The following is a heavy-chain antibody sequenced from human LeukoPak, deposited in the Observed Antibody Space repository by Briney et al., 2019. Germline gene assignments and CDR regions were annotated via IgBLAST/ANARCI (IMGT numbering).Heavy chain of an antibody. Sequence: GGSLRLSCAASGFSFISYSLTWVRQTPEKGLEWVSSVSSSNSYIYYADSLKGRFAISRDNAKNSLYLQLNGLRAEDTAVYYCARSTTFNYFDSWGLGILVTVSS. CDR1: GFSFISYS. J-gene: IGHJ4*02. CDR3: ARSTTFNYFDS. CDR2: VSSSNSYI. D-gene: IGHD2/OR15-2a*01. V-gene: IGHV3-21*01.